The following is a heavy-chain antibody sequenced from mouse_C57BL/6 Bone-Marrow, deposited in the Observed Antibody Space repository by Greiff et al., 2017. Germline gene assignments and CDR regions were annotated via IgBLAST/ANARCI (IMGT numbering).Heavy chain of an antibody. J-gene: IGHJ4*01. D-gene: IGHD4-1*01. CDR3: ARLNWDDGMDY. CDR1: GFTLSSYA. Sequence: EVHLVESGGGLVKPGGSLKLSCAASGFTLSSYAMSWVRQTPEQRLEWVATISDGGSYTYYPDNVKGRFTISRDNAKNNLYLQMSHLKSEDTAMYYCARLNWDDGMDYWGQGTSVTVSA. CDR2: ISDGGSYT. V-gene: IGHV5-4*01.